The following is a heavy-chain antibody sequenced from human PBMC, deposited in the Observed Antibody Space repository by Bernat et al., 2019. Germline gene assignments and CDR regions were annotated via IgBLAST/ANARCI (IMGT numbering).Heavy chain of an antibody. CDR1: GGTFSRFA. V-gene: IGHV1-69*01. D-gene: IGHD2-2*01. Sequence: QVQLVQSGAEVKKPGSSVKVSCKASGGTFSRFAISWVRQAPGQGPEWMGGIIPIFGKPNYAQKCQGRVRITADESTSTGYMELSSLRSDDTAVYYCARGSSDCSSISCPYDYWGQGTLVTVST. CDR3: ARGSSDCSSISCPYDY. J-gene: IGHJ4*02. CDR2: IIPIFGKP.